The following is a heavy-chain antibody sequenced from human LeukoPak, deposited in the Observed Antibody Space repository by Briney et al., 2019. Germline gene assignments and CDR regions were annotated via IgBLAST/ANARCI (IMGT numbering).Heavy chain of an antibody. V-gene: IGHV1-2*02. CDR2: INPLSGGT. CDR3: ARGTEDIVVVPAAMGIFDY. CDR1: GYTFTGYY. D-gene: IGHD2-2*01. Sequence: GSSVKVPCKASGYTFTGYYMHWVRQAPGQGLEWMGWINPLSGGTNYAQKFQGRVTMTRDTSISTAYMELSRLRSDDTAVYYCARGTEDIVVVPAAMGIFDYWGQGTLVTVSS. J-gene: IGHJ4*02.